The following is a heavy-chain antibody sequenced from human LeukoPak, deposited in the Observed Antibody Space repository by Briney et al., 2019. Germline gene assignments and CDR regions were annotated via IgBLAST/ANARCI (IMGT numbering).Heavy chain of an antibody. CDR3: AKVGEYYYDSSGYSIHPYYFDY. V-gene: IGHV3-23*01. CDR2: ISGSGGST. D-gene: IGHD3-22*01. J-gene: IGHJ4*02. CDR1: GFTFSNYA. Sequence: PGGSLRLSCAASGFTFSNYAMTWVRQAPGKGLEWVSAISGSGGSTYYADSVKGRFTISRDNSKNTLYPQMNSLRAEDTAVYYCAKVGEYYYDSSGYSIHPYYFDYWGQGTLVTVSS.